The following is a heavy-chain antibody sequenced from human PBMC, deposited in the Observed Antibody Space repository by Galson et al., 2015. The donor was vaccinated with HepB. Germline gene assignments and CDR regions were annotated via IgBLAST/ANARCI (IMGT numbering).Heavy chain of an antibody. CDR2: ISAYNGNT. J-gene: IGHJ4*02. CDR1: GYTFTSYG. Sequence: SVKVSCKASGYTFTSYGISWVRQAPGQGLEWMGWISAYNGNTNDAQKLQGRVTMTTDTSTSTAYMELRSLRSDDTAVYYCARTSIAAAGTIDDYWGQGTLVTVSS. V-gene: IGHV1-18*01. D-gene: IGHD6-13*01. CDR3: ARTSIAAAGTIDDY.